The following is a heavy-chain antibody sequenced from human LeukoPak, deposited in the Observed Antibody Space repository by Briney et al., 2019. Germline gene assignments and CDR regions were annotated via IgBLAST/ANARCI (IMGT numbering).Heavy chain of an antibody. CDR2: IYSGGST. Sequence: PGGSLRLSCAASGFTVSSNYMSWVRQAPGKGLEWVSVIYSGGSTYYADSVKGRFTISRDNSKNTLHLQMNSLRAEDTAVYYCASARRRGFGRGAAFDIWGQGTMVTVSS. V-gene: IGHV3-53*01. CDR1: GFTVSSNY. D-gene: IGHD3-10*01. J-gene: IGHJ3*02. CDR3: ASARRRGFGRGAAFDI.